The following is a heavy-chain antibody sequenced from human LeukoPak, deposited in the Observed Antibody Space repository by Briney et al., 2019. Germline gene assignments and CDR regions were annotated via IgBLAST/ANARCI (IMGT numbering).Heavy chain of an antibody. CDR3: ASANSSGYYYDY. CDR2: INHSGST. D-gene: IGHD3-22*01. V-gene: IGHV4-38-2*02. Sequence: PSETLSLTCTVSGYSISSGYYWSWIRQPPGKGLEWIGEINHSGSTNYNPSLKSRVTISVDTSKNQFSLKLSSVTAADTAVYYYASANSSGYYYDYWGQGTLVTVSS. J-gene: IGHJ4*02. CDR1: GYSISSGYY.